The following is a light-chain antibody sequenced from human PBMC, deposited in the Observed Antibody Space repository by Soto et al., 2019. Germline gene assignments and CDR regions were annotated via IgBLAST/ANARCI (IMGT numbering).Light chain of an antibody. Sequence: EIVMTQSPATLSVSPGERATLSCRASQSVSSNLAWYQQKPGQAPRLLIYGASTSDTGIPARFSGSGSGSGSTRTNSSLQSQYLAVIYGQEYNNWPLSFGLGTKVDIK. CDR3: QEYNNWPLS. CDR2: GAS. J-gene: IGKJ3*01. CDR1: QSVSSN. V-gene: IGKV3-15*01.